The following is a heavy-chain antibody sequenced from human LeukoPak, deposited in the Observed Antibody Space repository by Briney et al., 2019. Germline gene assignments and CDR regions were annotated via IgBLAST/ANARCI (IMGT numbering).Heavy chain of an antibody. D-gene: IGHD3-22*01. J-gene: IGHJ4*02. Sequence: PWGSLSLSCTVSEGTVSSNYMSWIRQPPGKGLGWVSRLYCVGNTYYADSVKGRFTISRDNSKNTLYLQMNSLRAEDTAVYYCARANRGSSGYWYYFDYWGQGTLVTVSS. CDR3: ARANRGSSGYWYYFDY. CDR1: EGTVSSNY. V-gene: IGHV3-53*01. CDR2: LYCVGNT.